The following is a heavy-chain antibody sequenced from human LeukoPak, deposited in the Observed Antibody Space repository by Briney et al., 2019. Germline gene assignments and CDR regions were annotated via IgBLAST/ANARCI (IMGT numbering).Heavy chain of an antibody. CDR1: SGSISTSNYY. V-gene: IGHV4-39*07. J-gene: IGHJ4*02. CDR3: ARRYGSLFDY. CDR2: IFYSGST. Sequence: SETLSLTCTVSSGSISTSNYYWGWVRQPPGKALEWIGNIFYSGSTYYSPSLKSRVTISVDTSKNQFSLKLSSVTAADTAVYYCARRYGSLFDYWGQGTLVTVSS. D-gene: IGHD3-16*01.